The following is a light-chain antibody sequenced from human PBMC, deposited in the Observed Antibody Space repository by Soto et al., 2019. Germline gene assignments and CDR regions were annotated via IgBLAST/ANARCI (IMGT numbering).Light chain of an antibody. CDR2: GSS. CDR1: QSVSSY. J-gene: IGKJ3*01. Sequence: EIVLTQSPATLSLSPGERATLPCRASQSVSSYLAWYQQKPGQAPRLLMYGSSIRATGIPARFSGSGSGTDFTLTISSLEPEDFAVYYCQHRNNRPFSFGPGTKVDIK. CDR3: QHRNNRPFS. V-gene: IGKV3-11*01.